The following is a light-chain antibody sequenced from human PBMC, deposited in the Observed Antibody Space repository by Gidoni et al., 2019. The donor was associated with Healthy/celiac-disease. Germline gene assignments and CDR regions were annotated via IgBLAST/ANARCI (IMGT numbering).Light chain of an antibody. J-gene: IGKJ4*01. CDR2: GAS. CDR1: QSVSSSY. CDR3: QQDGSSLT. V-gene: IGKV3-20*01. Sequence: IVLTQSPGTLSLSPGERATLSCRASQSVSSSYLGWYQQKPGQAPRLLSYGASSRATGIPDRFSGSGSGTDFTLTISRLEPEDFAVYYCQQDGSSLTFXGXTKVEIK.